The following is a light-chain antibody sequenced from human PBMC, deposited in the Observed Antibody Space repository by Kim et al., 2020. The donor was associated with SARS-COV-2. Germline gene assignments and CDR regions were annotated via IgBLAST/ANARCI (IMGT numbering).Light chain of an antibody. CDR3: SSYTSSITYV. CDR1: SSDVGGYDR. CDR2: EVS. J-gene: IGLJ1*01. V-gene: IGLV2-18*02. Sequence: QSALTQPPSVSGSPGQSVTISCTGTSSDVGGYDRVSWYQQPPDTAPKVMIYEVSKRPSGVPDRFSGSKSGNTASLTISGLQAEDEADYYCSSYTSSITYVFGTGTKVTVL.